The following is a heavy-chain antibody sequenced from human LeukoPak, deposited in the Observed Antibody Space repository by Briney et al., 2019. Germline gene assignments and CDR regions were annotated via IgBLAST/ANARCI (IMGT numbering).Heavy chain of an antibody. CDR3: ARARARGSGWPYDY. J-gene: IGHJ4*02. Sequence: ASVKVSCKASGYSFTSYGISWVRQAPGQGLEWMGWISAYNGNTNYAQKFQGRVTMTRDTSISTAYMELRRLRSDDTAVYYCARARARGSGWPYDYWGQGALVTVSS. D-gene: IGHD6-19*01. CDR2: ISAYNGNT. V-gene: IGHV1-18*01. CDR1: GYSFTSYG.